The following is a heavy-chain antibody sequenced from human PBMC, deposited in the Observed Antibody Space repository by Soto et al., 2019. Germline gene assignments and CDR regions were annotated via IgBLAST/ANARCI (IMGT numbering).Heavy chain of an antibody. J-gene: IGHJ4*02. D-gene: IGHD3-16*02. CDR2: INPNSGGT. Sequence: ASVKVSCKASGYTFTGYYMHWVRQAPGQGLEWMGWINPNSGGTNYAQKFQGWVTMTRDTSISTAYMELSRLRSDDTAVYYCARHGVITFGGVIDYFDYWGQGTLVTVSS. CDR3: ARHGVITFGGVIDYFDY. V-gene: IGHV1-2*04. CDR1: GYTFTGYY.